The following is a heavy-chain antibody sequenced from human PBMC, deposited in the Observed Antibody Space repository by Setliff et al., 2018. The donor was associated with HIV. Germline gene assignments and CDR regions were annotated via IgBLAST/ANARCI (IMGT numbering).Heavy chain of an antibody. V-gene: IGHV1-2*02. J-gene: IGHJ6*02. D-gene: IGHD6-13*01. CDR2: INPNSGGT. CDR3: ARSGYSSSWYLDYYYYYGMDV. Sequence: ASVKVSCKASGYTFTGYYMHWVRQAPGQGLEWMGWINPNSGGTNYAQKFQGRVTMTRDTSISTAYMELSRLRSDDTAVYYCARSGYSSSWYLDYYYYYGMDVWGQGTRSPSP. CDR1: GYTFTGYY.